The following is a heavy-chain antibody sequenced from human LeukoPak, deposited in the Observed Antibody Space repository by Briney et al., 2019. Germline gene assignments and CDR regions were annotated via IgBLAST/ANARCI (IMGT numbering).Heavy chain of an antibody. CDR2: IRYDGSNK. D-gene: IGHD6-19*01. Sequence: PGGSLRLSCAASGFTFSSYGMHWVRQAPGKGLEWVAFIRYDGSNKYYADSVKGRFTISRDNSKNTLYLQMNSLRAEDTAVYYCAKDNPLAVALDYWGQGTLVTVSS. CDR1: GFTFSSYG. CDR3: AKDNPLAVALDY. J-gene: IGHJ4*02. V-gene: IGHV3-30*02.